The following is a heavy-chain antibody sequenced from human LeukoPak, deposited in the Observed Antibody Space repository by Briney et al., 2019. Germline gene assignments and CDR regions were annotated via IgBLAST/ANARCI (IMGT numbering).Heavy chain of an antibody. D-gene: IGHD6-13*01. CDR1: GGTFSSYA. CDR2: IIPIFGTA. Sequence: SVKVSCKASGGTFSSYAISWVRQAPGQGLEWRGRIIPIFGTANYAQKFQGRVTITTDESTSTAYMELSSLRSEDTAVYYCVIHSSSWDYYFDYWGQGTQVTVSS. V-gene: IGHV1-69*05. CDR3: VIHSSSWDYYFDY. J-gene: IGHJ4*02.